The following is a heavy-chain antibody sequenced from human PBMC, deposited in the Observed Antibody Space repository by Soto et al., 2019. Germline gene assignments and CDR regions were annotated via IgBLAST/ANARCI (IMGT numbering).Heavy chain of an antibody. CDR1: GYTFTSYG. J-gene: IGHJ4*02. CDR2: ISAYNGNT. Sequence: QVQLVQSGAEVKKPGASVKVSCKASGYTFTSYGISWVRQAPGQGLEWMGWISAYNGNTNYAQKLQGRVTMTTDTSTSTGYMELRSLSSDDTAVYYCARDGVTMIVVARRPTFDYWGQGTLVTVSS. D-gene: IGHD3-22*01. V-gene: IGHV1-18*01. CDR3: ARDGVTMIVVARRPTFDY.